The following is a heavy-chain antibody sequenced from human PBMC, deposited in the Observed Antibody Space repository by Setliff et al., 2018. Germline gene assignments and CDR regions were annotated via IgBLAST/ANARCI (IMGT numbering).Heavy chain of an antibody. V-gene: IGHV3-30*02. CDR1: GFAFGTYG. CDR2: IRYDGSYK. CDR3: AKQVVVYVYDGIFGYFDF. D-gene: IGHD2-8*02. J-gene: IGHJ4*02. Sequence: GGSLRLSCAASGFAFGTYGMHWVRQAPGKGLEWLTFIRYDGSYKYYADSVKGRFTISRDNSQNTLFLQMNGLRPEDTAFYHCAKQVVVYVYDGIFGYFDFWGQGTLVTVSS.